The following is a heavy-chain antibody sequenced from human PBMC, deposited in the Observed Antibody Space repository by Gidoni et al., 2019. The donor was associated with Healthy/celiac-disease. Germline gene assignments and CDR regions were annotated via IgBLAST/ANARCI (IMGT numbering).Heavy chain of an antibody. CDR3: AKVLLPDYDFWSGGDAFDI. Sequence: EVPLLESGGGLVQPGGSLRLSCAASGFPFRRSAISWVRQAPGKGLAWVSAISGSGGSTYYADSVKGRFTISRDNSKNTLYLQMNSLRAEDTAVYYCAKVLLPDYDFWSGGDAFDIWGQGTMVTVSS. V-gene: IGHV3-23*01. D-gene: IGHD3-3*01. J-gene: IGHJ3*02. CDR2: ISGSGGST. CDR1: GFPFRRSA.